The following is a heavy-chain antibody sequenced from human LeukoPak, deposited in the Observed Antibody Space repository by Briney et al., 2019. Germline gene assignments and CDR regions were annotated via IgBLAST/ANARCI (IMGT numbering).Heavy chain of an antibody. CDR1: GFTFSSYC. J-gene: IGHJ4*02. V-gene: IGHV3-30*18. CDR3: AKQEIGTTWSAGY. D-gene: IGHD1-14*01. CDR2: ISFDGSQK. Sequence: PGGSLRLSCAASGFTFSSYCMHWVRQAPGKGLEWVAVISFDGSQKYYTDSVKGRFTISRDDSKNTLNLQMNSLRAEDTAIYYCAKQEIGTTWSAGYWGQGTLDTVSS.